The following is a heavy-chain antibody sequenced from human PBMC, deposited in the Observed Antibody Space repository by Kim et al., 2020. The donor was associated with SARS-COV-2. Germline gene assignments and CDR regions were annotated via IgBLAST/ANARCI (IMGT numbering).Heavy chain of an antibody. V-gene: IGHV3-11*06. J-gene: IGHJ4*02. Sequence: SGKGRFTVSRDNAKNAQYLQMNSLRAEDTAVYYCARDGKWGVTRGFHFDYWGQGTLVTVSS. D-gene: IGHD1-26*01. CDR3: ARDGKWGVTRGFHFDY.